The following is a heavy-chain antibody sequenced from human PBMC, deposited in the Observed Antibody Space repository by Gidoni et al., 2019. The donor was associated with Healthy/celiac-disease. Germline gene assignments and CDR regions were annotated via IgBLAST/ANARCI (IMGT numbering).Heavy chain of an antibody. V-gene: IGHV3-21*01. CDR2: ISSSSSYI. CDR3: ARDRLMGLSGYDAFDI. D-gene: IGHD3-22*01. J-gene: IGHJ3*02. CDR1: GSTFSSYS. Sequence: EVQLVESGGGMVKPGGSLRISCAASGSTFSSYSMNWVRQAPGKGLEWVSSISSSSSYIYYADSVKGRFTISRDNAKNSLYLQMNSLRAEDTAVYYCARDRLMGLSGYDAFDIWGQGTMVTVSS.